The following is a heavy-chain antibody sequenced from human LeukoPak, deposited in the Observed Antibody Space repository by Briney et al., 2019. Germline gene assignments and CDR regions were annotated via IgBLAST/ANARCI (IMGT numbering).Heavy chain of an antibody. Sequence: ASVKVSCKTSGYRFTGYYLHWVRQAPGQGLEWMGWMNPKSGATDYARKFQGRVTMTRDTSISTAYMELSRLRSDDTAVYYCARDMVRGVGNWFDPWGQGTLVTVSS. D-gene: IGHD3-10*01. CDR3: ARDMVRGVGNWFDP. CDR1: GYRFTGYY. CDR2: MNPKSGAT. J-gene: IGHJ5*02. V-gene: IGHV1-2*02.